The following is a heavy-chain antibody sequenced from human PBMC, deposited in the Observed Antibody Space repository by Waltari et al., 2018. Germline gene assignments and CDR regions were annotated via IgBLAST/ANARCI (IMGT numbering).Heavy chain of an antibody. D-gene: IGHD3-22*01. V-gene: IGHV3-30*04. CDR1: GFSFSSYA. J-gene: IGHJ6*02. CDR3: TRDYCDRTNCHGMDV. Sequence: QAQLVESGGGVVQPGRSLRLSCAASGFSFSSYAMHWVRQAPGKGLEWVAVMSNNGRNIYYVDSVKGRFTISRDNSKKMLYMQMNSLRTEDTAVYYCTRDYCDRTNCHGMDVWGQGTTVTVS. CDR2: MSNNGRNI.